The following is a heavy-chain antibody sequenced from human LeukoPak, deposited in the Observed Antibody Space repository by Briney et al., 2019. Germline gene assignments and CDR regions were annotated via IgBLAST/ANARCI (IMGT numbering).Heavy chain of an antibody. J-gene: IGHJ3*02. V-gene: IGHV3-7*01. CDR1: GFIFTNYF. D-gene: IGHD6-6*01. CDR2: IKHDGSEK. Sequence: GGSLRLSCAASGFIFTNYFMSWVRQAPGKGLEWVASIKHDGSEKYYVDSVRGRFTISRDNTMNSLYLQMNSLRAGDTAAYYCARGRWAYSSSDSGAFDIWGQGTMVTVSS. CDR3: ARGRWAYSSSDSGAFDI.